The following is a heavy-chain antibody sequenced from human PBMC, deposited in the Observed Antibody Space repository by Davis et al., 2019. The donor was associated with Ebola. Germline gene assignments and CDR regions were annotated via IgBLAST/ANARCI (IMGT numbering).Heavy chain of an antibody. CDR1: GYRFTSYY. CDR2: INPITGGT. D-gene: IGHD3-22*01. J-gene: IGHJ3*02. Sequence: ASVTVSCKASGYRFTSYYMHWVRQAPGQGLEWMGIINPITGGTSYAQHFQVRVNMTRDTSTSTVYMELSSLRSEDTAVYYCAREGGRYYDSSGYVFDIWGQGTMV. CDR3: AREGGRYYDSSGYVFDI. V-gene: IGHV1-46*01.